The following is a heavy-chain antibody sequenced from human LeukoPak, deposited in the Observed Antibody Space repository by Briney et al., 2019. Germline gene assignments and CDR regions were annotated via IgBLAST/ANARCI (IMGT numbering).Heavy chain of an antibody. Sequence: GGSLRLSCAASGFTFSSYWMSWVRQAPGKGLEWVANIKQDGSEKYYVDSVKGRFTISRDNAKNSLYLQMNSLRAEDTAVYYCAKARGGIAAAGTEYWGQGTLVTVSS. CDR2: IKQDGSEK. J-gene: IGHJ4*02. V-gene: IGHV3-7*01. CDR1: GFTFSSYW. CDR3: AKARGGIAAAGTEY. D-gene: IGHD6-13*01.